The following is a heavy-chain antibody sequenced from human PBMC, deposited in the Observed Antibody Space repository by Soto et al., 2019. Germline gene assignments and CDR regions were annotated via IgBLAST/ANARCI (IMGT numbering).Heavy chain of an antibody. CDR3: ARDADLAY. J-gene: IGHJ4*02. Sequence: QVQLVQAGAEVKKPGSSVKVSCKASGGTFSSNPFTWMRQAPGRGLEWMGEIMPIFGATKYAQKFQDRVTITADKSTTTVYMELSSLRSEDTAVSDCARDADLAYSGPGPLVTVSS. V-gene: IGHV1-69*06. CDR1: GGTFSSNP. CDR2: IMPIFGAT.